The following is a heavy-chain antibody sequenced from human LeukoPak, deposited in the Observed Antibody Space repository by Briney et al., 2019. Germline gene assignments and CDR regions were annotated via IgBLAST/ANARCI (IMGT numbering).Heavy chain of an antibody. J-gene: IGHJ4*02. CDR1: GFTFSSYE. V-gene: IGHV3-48*03. CDR3: ARSEELDY. Sequence: PGGSLRLSCAASGFTFSSYEMNWVRQAPGKGLEWVSYISSSGSTIYYADSVKGRFTISRDNSKNTLYLQMNSLRVEDTAVYFCARSEELDYWGQGTLVTVSS. CDR2: ISSSGSTI.